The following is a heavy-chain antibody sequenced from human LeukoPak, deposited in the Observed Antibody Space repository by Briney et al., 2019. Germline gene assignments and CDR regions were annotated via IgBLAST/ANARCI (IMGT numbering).Heavy chain of an antibody. J-gene: IGHJ1*01. CDR2: ISGSGGST. CDR1: GFTFSSYA. CDR3: AKDYDTVTTYEYFQH. V-gene: IGHV3-23*01. Sequence: PGASLRLSCAASGFTFSSYAMSWVRQAPGKGLGWVSAISGSGGSTYYADSVKGRFTISRDNSKNTLYLQMNSLRAEDTAVYYCAKDYDTVTTYEYFQHWGQGTLVTVSS. D-gene: IGHD4-17*01.